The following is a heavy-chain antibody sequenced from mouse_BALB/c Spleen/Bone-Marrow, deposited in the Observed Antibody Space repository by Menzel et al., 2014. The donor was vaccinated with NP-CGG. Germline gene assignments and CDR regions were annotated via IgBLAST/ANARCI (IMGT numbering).Heavy chain of an antibody. D-gene: IGHD4-1*01. CDR1: GFTFSSFG. CDR3: TRGGNWEDLDY. CDR2: ISSGSSPI. J-gene: IGHJ2*01. Sequence: VQLKESGGGLVQPGGSRKLSCAASGFTFSSFGMHWVRQAPEKGLEWVAYISSGSSPIFYADTVKGRFTISRDNPKNTPFLQMTSLRSEDTAIYYCTRGGNWEDLDYWRQGTTLPVCS. V-gene: IGHV5-17*02.